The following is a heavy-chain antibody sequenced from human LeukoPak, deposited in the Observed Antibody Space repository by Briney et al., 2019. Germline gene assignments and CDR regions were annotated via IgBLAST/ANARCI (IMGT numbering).Heavy chain of an antibody. V-gene: IGHV1-69*13. J-gene: IGHJ4*02. CDR2: IIPIFGTT. D-gene: IGHD3-22*01. CDR1: GGTFNSYA. Sequence: SVKVSCKASGGTFNSYAISWVRQAPGQGLEWMGGIIPIFGTTNYAQKFQGRVTITADESTSTAYMELSSLRSEDTAVYYCTYHSSGYYLARPIDYWGQGTLVTVSS. CDR3: TYHSSGYYLARPIDY.